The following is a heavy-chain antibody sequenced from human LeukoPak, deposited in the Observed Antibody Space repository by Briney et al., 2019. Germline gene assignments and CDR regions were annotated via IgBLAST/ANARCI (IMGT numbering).Heavy chain of an antibody. CDR3: ARIVVVPRCYMDV. J-gene: IGHJ6*03. CDR2: IKQDGSEK. V-gene: IGHV3-7*01. CDR1: GFTFSSYW. D-gene: IGHD2-2*01. Sequence: LSGGSLRLSCAASGFTFSSYWMSWVRQAPGKGLEWVANIKQDGSEKYYVDSVKGRFTISRDNAKNSLYLQMNSLRAEDTAVYYCARIVVVPRCYMDVWGKGTTVTVSS.